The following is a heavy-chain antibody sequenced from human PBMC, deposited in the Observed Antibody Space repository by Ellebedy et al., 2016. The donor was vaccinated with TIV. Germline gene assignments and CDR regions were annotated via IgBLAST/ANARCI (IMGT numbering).Heavy chain of an antibody. J-gene: IGHJ4*02. CDR3: AIGSGSYDR. CDR1: GFTFSSYA. D-gene: IGHD3-10*01. V-gene: IGHV3-23*01. Sequence: GGSLRLXXAASGFTFSSYAMSWVRQAPGKGLEWVSAISGSGGSTYYADSVKGRFTISRDNSKNTLYLQMNSLRAEDTAVYYCAIGSGSYDRWGQGTLVTVSS. CDR2: ISGSGGST.